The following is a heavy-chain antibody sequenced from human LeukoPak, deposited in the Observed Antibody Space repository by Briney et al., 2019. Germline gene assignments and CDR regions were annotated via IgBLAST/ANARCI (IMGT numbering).Heavy chain of an antibody. CDR2: INPNSGGT. CDR3: AREVATISVERDY. Sequence: VASVKVSFKASGYTFTGYYMHWVRQAPGQGLEWMGWINPNSGGTNYAQKFQGRVTMTRDTSISTAYMELSRLRSDDTAVYYCAREVATISVERDYWGQGTLVTVSS. V-gene: IGHV1-2*02. J-gene: IGHJ4*02. CDR1: GYTFTGYY. D-gene: IGHD5-12*01.